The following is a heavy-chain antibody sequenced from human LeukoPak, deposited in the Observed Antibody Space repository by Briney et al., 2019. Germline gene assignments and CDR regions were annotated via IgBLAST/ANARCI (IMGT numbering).Heavy chain of an antibody. D-gene: IGHD5-18*01. CDR3: ATGYSYGYYFDY. J-gene: IGHJ4*02. CDR1: GGSISSYY. CDR2: IYYSGST. V-gene: IGHV4-59*08. Sequence: SETLSLTCTVSGGSISSYYWSWIRQPPGKGLEWIGYIYYSGSTNYNPSLKSRVTISVDTSKNQFSLKLSSVTAADTAVYYCATGYSYGYYFDYWGQGTLVTVSS.